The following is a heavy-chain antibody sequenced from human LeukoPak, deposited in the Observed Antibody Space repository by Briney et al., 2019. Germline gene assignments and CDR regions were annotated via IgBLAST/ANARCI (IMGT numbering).Heavy chain of an antibody. D-gene: IGHD6-6*01. CDR1: GYTFTGYY. Sequence: ASVKVSCKASGYTFTGYYMHWVRQAPGQGLEWMGWINPNSGGTNYAQKFQGRVTMTRDTSISTAYMELSRLRSDDTAVYYCARVAAPATENWFDPWGQGTLVTVSS. CDR3: ARVAAPATENWFDP. J-gene: IGHJ5*02. CDR2: INPNSGGT. V-gene: IGHV1-2*02.